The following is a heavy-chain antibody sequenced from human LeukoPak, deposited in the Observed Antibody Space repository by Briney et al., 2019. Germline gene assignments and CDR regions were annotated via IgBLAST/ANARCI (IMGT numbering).Heavy chain of an antibody. CDR2: VNPNSGNT. D-gene: IGHD3-3*01. CDR1: GYTFTTSD. CDR3: ARGAGEWLATYYMDV. Sequence: ASVKVSCKASGYTFTTSDINWVRQATGQGLEWMGWVNPNSGNTVYAQKFQGRVTMTRNTSISTAYMELSSLRSEDTAIYYCARGAGEWLATYYMDVWGKGTTVSVSS. J-gene: IGHJ6*03. V-gene: IGHV1-8*01.